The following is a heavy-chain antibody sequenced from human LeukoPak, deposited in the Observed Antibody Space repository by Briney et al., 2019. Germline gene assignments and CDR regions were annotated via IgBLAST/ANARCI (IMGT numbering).Heavy chain of an antibody. J-gene: IGHJ5*02. D-gene: IGHD1-26*01. Sequence: ASVKVSCKASGYTFTSYDINWVRQATGQGLEWMGWMNPNSGNTGYAQKFQGRVTITRNTSISTAYMELSSLRSEDTAVYYCARSPDLGEYSGSYGRFDPWGQGTLVTVSS. CDR2: MNPNSGNT. CDR1: GYTFTSYD. V-gene: IGHV1-8*03. CDR3: ARSPDLGEYSGSYGRFDP.